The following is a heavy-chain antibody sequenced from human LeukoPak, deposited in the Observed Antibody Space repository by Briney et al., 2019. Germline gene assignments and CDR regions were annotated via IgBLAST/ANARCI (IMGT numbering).Heavy chain of an antibody. CDR1: GGSFSGYY. J-gene: IGHJ5*02. CDR3: ARRIVVVVAATVVTWFDP. V-gene: IGHV4-34*01. CDR2: INHSGST. Sequence: SETLSLTCAVYGGSFSGYYWSWIRQPPGKGLEWIGEINHSGSTNYNPSLKSRVTISVDTSKNQFSLKLSSVTAADTAVYYCARRIVVVVAATVVTWFDPWGRGTLVTVSS. D-gene: IGHD2-15*01.